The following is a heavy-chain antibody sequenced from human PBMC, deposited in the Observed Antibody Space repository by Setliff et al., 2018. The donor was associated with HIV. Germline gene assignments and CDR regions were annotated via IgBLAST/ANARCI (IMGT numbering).Heavy chain of an antibody. J-gene: IGHJ6*03. CDR1: GYTFTSYA. CDR3: ARDGGDTAMVSNYYYYYMDV. CDR2: INAGNGNT. D-gene: IGHD5-18*01. Sequence: GASVKVSCKASGYTFTSYAMHWVRQAPGQRLEWMGWINAGNGNTKYSQKFQGRVTITRDTSASTAYMELSSLRSEDTAVYYCARDGGDTAMVSNYYYYYMDVWGKGTTVTVSS. V-gene: IGHV1-3*01.